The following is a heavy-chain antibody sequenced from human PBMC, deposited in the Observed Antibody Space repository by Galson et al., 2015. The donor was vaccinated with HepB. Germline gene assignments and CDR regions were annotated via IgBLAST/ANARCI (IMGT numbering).Heavy chain of an antibody. CDR1: GYSFTNYW. D-gene: IGHD2-15*01. J-gene: IGHJ4*02. CDR2: IDPSDSYT. CDR3: ARHRDFSVAATPFDY. V-gene: IGHV5-10-1*01. Sequence: QSGAEVKKPGESLRISCTGSGYSFTNYWISWVRQTPGKGLEWMGRIDPSDSYTNYSPSFQGHVTISADKSISTAYLQWSSLKASDTARYYCARHRDFSVAATPFDYWGQGTLISVSS.